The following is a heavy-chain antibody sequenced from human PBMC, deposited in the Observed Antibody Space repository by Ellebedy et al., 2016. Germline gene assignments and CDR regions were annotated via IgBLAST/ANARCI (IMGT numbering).Heavy chain of an antibody. Sequence: SETLSLXXTVSGGSISYTYDYWVWIRQPPGKGLEWIGSIYYTGSTYYNPSLKSRVTISVDTSKNQFPLRLSSVIAADTAVYYCARLPLADYDFDYWGQGTLVTVFS. CDR3: ARLPLADYDFDY. CDR2: IYYTGST. V-gene: IGHV4-39*01. D-gene: IGHD4-17*01. J-gene: IGHJ4*02. CDR1: GGSISYTYDY.